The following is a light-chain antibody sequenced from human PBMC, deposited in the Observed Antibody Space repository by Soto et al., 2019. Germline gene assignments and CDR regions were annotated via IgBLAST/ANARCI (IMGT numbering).Light chain of an antibody. CDR3: SSYTGSGTLNYF. CDR1: SSDVGGYNY. V-gene: IGLV2-14*01. Sequence: QSVLTQPASVSGSPGQSITISCTGTSSDVGGYNYVSWYQQHPGKAPKLMIYDVSNRPSGVSNRFSGSKSGNTASLTISRLQPEAKPNYYSSSYTGSGTLNYFFGPGTKSPS. CDR2: DVS. J-gene: IGLJ1*01.